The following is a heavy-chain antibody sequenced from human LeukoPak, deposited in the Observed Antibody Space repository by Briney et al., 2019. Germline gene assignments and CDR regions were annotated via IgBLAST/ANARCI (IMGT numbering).Heavy chain of an antibody. CDR1: GGTFSSYA. J-gene: IGHJ3*02. V-gene: IGHV1-69*04. Sequence: ASVKVSCKASGGTFSSYAISWVRQAPGQGLEWMGRIIPILGIANYAQKFQGRVTITADKSTSTAYMELSSLRSEDTAVYYCARVHLPMVRGGGGAFDIWGQGTMVTVSS. CDR2: IIPILGIA. D-gene: IGHD3-10*01. CDR3: ARVHLPMVRGGGGAFDI.